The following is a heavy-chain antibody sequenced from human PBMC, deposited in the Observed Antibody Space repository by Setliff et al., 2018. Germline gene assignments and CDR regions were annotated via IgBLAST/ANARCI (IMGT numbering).Heavy chain of an antibody. CDR3: ARGFDVCGGGACYTDGPYYFDY. V-gene: IGHV4-34*01. J-gene: IGHJ4*02. CDR2: INHSGST. Sequence: LSLTCAVYGESFSGHYWSWIRQPPGKGLEWVGEINHSGSTNYNPSLKSRVTISVDTSNNQFSLKLSSVAAADTAVYYCARGFDVCGGGACYTDGPYYFDYWGLGTLVTVSS. CDR1: GESFSGHY. D-gene: IGHD2-21*02.